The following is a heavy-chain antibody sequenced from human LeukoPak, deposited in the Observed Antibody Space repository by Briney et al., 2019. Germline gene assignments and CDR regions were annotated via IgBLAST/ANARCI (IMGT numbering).Heavy chain of an antibody. CDR1: GGSFSGSRYY. D-gene: IGHD6-25*01. CDR3: ARHGLLSAAAAHFGY. Sequence: SETLSLTCTVSGGSFSGSRYYWGWIRQPPGKGLQWIGAIYYSGDTFYSPSLKSRVTLSVDTSKNQFSLKLTSVTAADTAVYYCARHGLLSAAAAHFGYWGQGTLVTVSS. CDR2: IYYSGDT. J-gene: IGHJ4*02. V-gene: IGHV4-39*01.